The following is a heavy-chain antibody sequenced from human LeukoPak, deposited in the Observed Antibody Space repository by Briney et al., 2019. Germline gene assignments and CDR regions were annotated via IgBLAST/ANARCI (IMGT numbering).Heavy chain of an antibody. CDR2: ISSSSRYT. D-gene: IGHD3-3*01. J-gene: IGHJ4*02. Sequence: GGSLRLSCAASGFTFSDYYMSWIRQAPGKGLEWISYISSSSRYTNYADSVKGRFTISRDNAKTSLYLQMNSLRAEDTAVYYCARDTKRFQKYYFDYWGQGTLVTVSS. CDR1: GFTFSDYY. V-gene: IGHV3-11*06. CDR3: ARDTKRFQKYYFDY.